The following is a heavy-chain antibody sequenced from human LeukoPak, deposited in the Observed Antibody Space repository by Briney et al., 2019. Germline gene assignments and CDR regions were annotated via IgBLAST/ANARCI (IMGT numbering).Heavy chain of an antibody. CDR3: ATAYSDTIFGVVIHYFDY. J-gene: IGHJ4*02. CDR2: FDPEDGET. D-gene: IGHD3-3*01. CDR1: GYTLTELS. V-gene: IGHV1-24*01. Sequence: ASVKVSCKVSGYTLTELSMHWVRQAPGKGFEWMGGFDPEDGETIYAQKFQGRVTMTEDTSTDTAYMELSSLRSEDTAVYYCATAYSDTIFGVVIHYFDYWGQGTLVTVSS.